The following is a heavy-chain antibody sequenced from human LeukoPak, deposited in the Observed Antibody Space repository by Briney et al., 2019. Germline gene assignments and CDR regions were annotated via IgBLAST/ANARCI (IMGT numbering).Heavy chain of an antibody. J-gene: IGHJ5*02. D-gene: IGHD3-9*01. CDR1: GYTFTGYY. Sequence: GASVKVSCKASGYTFTGYYMNWVRQAPGQGLEWMGWINSDSGFTKYAQKFQGRVTMTRDTSITTVYMDLTRLTSDDTAVYYCARNFDMKGFDPWGQGTLSPSPQ. CDR3: ARNFDMKGFDP. V-gene: IGHV1-2*02. CDR2: INSDSGFT.